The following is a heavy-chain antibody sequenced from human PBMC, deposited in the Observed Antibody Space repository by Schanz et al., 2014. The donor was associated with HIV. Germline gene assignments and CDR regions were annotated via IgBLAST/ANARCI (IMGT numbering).Heavy chain of an antibody. CDR3: AKVHTYYYYDSSGYYGYFDY. J-gene: IGHJ4*02. CDR1: GFTFSSYG. Sequence: QVHLVESGGGVVQPGGSLRLSCATSGFTFSSYGMHWVRQAAGKGLEWVAVISYDGSNKYYADSVKGRFTISRDNSKNTLYLQMNSLRAEDTAVYYCAKVHTYYYYDSSGYYGYFDYWGQGTLVTVSS. CDR2: ISYDGSNK. V-gene: IGHV3-30*18. D-gene: IGHD3-22*01.